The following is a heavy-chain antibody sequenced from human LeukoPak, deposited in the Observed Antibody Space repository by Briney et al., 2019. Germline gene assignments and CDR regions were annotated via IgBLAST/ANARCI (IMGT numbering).Heavy chain of an antibody. D-gene: IGHD6-13*01. V-gene: IGHV4-59*01. CDR2: IYYSGST. Sequence: SETLSLTCTVSGGSISSYYWSWIRQPPGKGLEWIGYIYYSGSTNYNPSLKSRVTISVDTSKNQFSLKLSSVTAADTAVYYCARDQGIAFDYWGQGTLVTVSS. CDR1: GGSISSYY. J-gene: IGHJ4*02. CDR3: ARDQGIAFDY.